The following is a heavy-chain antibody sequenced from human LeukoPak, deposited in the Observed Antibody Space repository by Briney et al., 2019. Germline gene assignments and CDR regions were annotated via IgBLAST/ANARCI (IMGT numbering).Heavy chain of an antibody. D-gene: IGHD2-15*01. Sequence: QTGGSLRLSCAASGFTFSSYWMHWVRQAPGKGLVWVSRIKSDGSSITYADSVKGRFTISRDNAKNTLYLQMNSLRAEDTAVYYCARAFSWNWFDPWGQGTLVTVSS. CDR3: ARAFSWNWFDP. V-gene: IGHV3-74*01. CDR1: GFTFSSYW. CDR2: IKSDGSSI. J-gene: IGHJ5*02.